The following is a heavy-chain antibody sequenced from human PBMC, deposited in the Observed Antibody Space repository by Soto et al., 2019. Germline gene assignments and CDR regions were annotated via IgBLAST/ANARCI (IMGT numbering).Heavy chain of an antibody. CDR2: IRSKTYGETT. D-gene: IGHD2-21*02. CDR3: ARGPVTAPFDY. V-gene: IGHV3-49*03. J-gene: IGHJ4*02. CDR1: GFTFGDHL. Sequence: GGSLRLSCTTSGFTFGDHLMSWFRQAPGKGLEWVGLIRSKTYGETTDYAASVKGRFSISRDDSNSIAYLQMNSLKSDDTAVYYCARGPVTAPFDYWGQGTLVTVSS.